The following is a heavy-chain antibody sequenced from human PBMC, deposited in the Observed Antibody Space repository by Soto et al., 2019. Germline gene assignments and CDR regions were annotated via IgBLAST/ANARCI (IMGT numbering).Heavy chain of an antibody. D-gene: IGHD6-19*01. CDR3: ARVTGSGLGMDV. CDR1: GFTLSSYS. Sequence: GGSLRLSCAASGFTLSSYSMNWVRQAPGKGLEWVSSISSSSSYIYYADSVKGRFTISRDNAKNSLYLQMNSLRAEDTAVYYCARVTGSGLGMDVWGQGTTVTVFS. V-gene: IGHV3-21*01. J-gene: IGHJ6*02. CDR2: ISSSSSYI.